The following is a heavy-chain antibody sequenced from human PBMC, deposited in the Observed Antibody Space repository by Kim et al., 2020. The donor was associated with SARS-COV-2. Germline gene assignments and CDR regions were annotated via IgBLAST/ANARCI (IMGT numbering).Heavy chain of an antibody. V-gene: IGHV3-74*01. D-gene: IGHD2-2*01. J-gene: IGHJ5*02. Sequence: ADSGKGRFTSARDNAKSTLYLQMKSRGDEDTAVYYCARDREYQLLFDPWGQGTLVTVSS. CDR3: ARDREYQLLFDP.